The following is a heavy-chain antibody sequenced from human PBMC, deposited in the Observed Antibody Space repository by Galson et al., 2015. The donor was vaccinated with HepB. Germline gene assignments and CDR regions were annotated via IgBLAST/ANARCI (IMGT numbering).Heavy chain of an antibody. CDR2: IRSKANSYAT. J-gene: IGHJ4*02. CDR1: GFTFSGSA. D-gene: IGHD6-19*01. Sequence: SLRLSCAASGFTFSGSAMHWVRQASGKGLEWVGRIRSKANSYATAYAASVKGRFTISRDDSKNTAYLQMNSLKTEDTAVYYCTRLFRYSSGGTDYWGQGTLVTVSS. CDR3: TRLFRYSSGGTDY. V-gene: IGHV3-73*01.